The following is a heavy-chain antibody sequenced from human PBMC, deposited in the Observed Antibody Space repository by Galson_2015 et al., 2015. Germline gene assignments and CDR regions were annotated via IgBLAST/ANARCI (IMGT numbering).Heavy chain of an antibody. CDR3: ARWREAKWEHH. Sequence: SLRLSCAPAGFTLSSYVMTWVRQAPGKGLEWVSTIHTNGVNKYYADSVKGRFTISSDSSKNPVYLEMNSLRGEDTALYYCARWREAKWEHHRGPGTPGTVSS. D-gene: IGHD1-26*01. J-gene: IGHJ4*02. CDR2: IHTNGVNK. CDR1: GFTLSSYV. V-gene: IGHV3-23*05.